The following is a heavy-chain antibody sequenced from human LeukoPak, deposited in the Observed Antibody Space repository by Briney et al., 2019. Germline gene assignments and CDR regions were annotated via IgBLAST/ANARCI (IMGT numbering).Heavy chain of an antibody. V-gene: IGHV4-34*01. Sequence: PSETLSLTCAVYGGSFSGYYWSWIRQPPGKGLEWIGEINHSGSTNYNPSLKSRVTISVDTSKNQFSLKLSSVTAADTAVYYCAKAGYFDWLPLDYWGQGTLVTVSS. CDR1: GGSFSGYY. J-gene: IGHJ4*02. D-gene: IGHD3-9*01. CDR3: AKAGYFDWLPLDY. CDR2: INHSGST.